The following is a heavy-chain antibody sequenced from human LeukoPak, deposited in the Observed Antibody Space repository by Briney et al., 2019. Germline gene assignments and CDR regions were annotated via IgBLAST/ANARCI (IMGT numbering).Heavy chain of an antibody. CDR2: VRNDGSNE. J-gene: IGHJ5*02. CDR1: GFVLTDYG. V-gene: IGHV3-30*02. Sequence: GGSLRLSCTASGFVLTDYGMHWVRQAPGKGLEWVAFVRNDGSNEYYVGSVKGRFTISIDKSKNTLYLQMNSLRAEDTAVYSCAKESDSGYHSEGPKTWGLGTLVTVSS. D-gene: IGHD5-12*01. CDR3: AKESDSGYHSEGPKT.